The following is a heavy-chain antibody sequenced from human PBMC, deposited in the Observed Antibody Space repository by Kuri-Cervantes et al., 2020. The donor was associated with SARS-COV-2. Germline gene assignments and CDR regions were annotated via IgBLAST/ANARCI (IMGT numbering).Heavy chain of an antibody. D-gene: IGHD3-3*01. CDR3: ARSRITIFGVVTIPLDY. V-gene: IGHV1-8*01. CDR2: VKTNSGNT. CDR1: ETTFPNYD. J-gene: IGHJ4*02. Sequence: ASVKVSCKAPETTFPNYDINWVRQATGQGLEWMGMVKTNSGNTLYAQIFQGRVTMTRNTSISTAYMELSSLRSEDTAVYYCARSRITIFGVVTIPLDYWGQGTLVTVSS.